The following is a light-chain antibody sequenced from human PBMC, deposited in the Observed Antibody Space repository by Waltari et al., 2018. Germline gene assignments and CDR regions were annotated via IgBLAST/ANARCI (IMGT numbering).Light chain of an antibody. CDR3: QHYDSYSAT. Sequence: DIQMTQSPSTLSASVGDRVTITCRASQSISSWLAWYQQKPGKAPKLLIYKASNLESGVPSRFSGGGSGTEFTLTTNSLQPDDFATYYCQHYDSYSATFGRGTKVEIK. V-gene: IGKV1-5*03. J-gene: IGKJ4*02. CDR1: QSISSW. CDR2: KAS.